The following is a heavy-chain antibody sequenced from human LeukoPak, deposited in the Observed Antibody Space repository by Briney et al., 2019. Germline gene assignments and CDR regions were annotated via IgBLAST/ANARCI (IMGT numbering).Heavy chain of an antibody. Sequence: GASVKVSCKASGYTFTGYYMHWVRQAPGQGLEWMGWINPSIGDTNYAQKFQGRVTMTRDTSISTAYMEMSRLRSDDTAVYYCARQDTAGTTSALDIWGQGTMVTVSS. CDR1: GYTFTGYY. CDR2: INPSIGDT. CDR3: ARQDTAGTTSALDI. V-gene: IGHV1-2*02. J-gene: IGHJ3*02. D-gene: IGHD1-1*01.